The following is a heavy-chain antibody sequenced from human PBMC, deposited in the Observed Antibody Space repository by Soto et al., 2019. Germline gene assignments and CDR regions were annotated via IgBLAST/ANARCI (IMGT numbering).Heavy chain of an antibody. Sequence: QVQLVQSGAEVKKPGASVKVSCKASGYHLTSYGISWVRQAPGQGLEWMGWISAYNGDTNYAQKFQGRGTLTTVTSTSTAYMELRSLRSDDTAVYYCATTTGYSYYYYGMGVWGQGTTVTVSS. CDR3: ATTTGYSYYYYGMGV. D-gene: IGHD3-9*01. V-gene: IGHV1-18*01. CDR1: GYHLTSYG. J-gene: IGHJ6*02. CDR2: ISAYNGDT.